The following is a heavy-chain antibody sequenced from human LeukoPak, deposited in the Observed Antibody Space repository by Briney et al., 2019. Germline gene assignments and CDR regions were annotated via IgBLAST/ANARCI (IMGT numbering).Heavy chain of an antibody. V-gene: IGHV4-39*07. CDR3: ARESMVRGATNWFDP. J-gene: IGHJ5*02. D-gene: IGHD3-10*01. CDR2: IYYSGST. Sequence: SETLSLTYTVSGGSISSTNSYWGWIRQPPGKGLEWIGSIYYSGSTYYNPSLKRRVAISVDTSKNQFSLKLSSVTAADTAVYYCARESMVRGATNWFDPWGQGTLVTVSS. CDR1: GGSISSTNSY.